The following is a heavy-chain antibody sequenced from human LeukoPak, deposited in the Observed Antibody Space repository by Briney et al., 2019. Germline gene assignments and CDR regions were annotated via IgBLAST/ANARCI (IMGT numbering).Heavy chain of an antibody. V-gene: IGHV4-61*01. CDR2: IYYSGST. CDR3: ARGWGSSAFDI. D-gene: IGHD7-27*01. J-gene: IGHJ3*02. CDR1: GGSISSGSYY. Sequence: SETLSLTCTVSGGSISSGSYYWSWIRQPPGKGLEWIGYIYYSGSTNYNPSLKSRVTISVDTSKNQFSLKLSSVTAADTAVYYCARGWGSSAFDIWGQGTMVTVSS.